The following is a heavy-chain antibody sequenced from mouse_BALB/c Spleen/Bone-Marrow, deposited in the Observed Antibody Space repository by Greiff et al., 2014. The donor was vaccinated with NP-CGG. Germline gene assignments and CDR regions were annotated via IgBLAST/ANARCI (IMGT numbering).Heavy chain of an antibody. CDR1: GYTFTSYW. CDR3: TTLARNYFDY. J-gene: IGHJ2*01. V-gene: IGHV1-5*01. CDR2: IYPGNSDT. Sequence: VQLKESGTVLARPGASVKMSCKASGYTFTSYWMHRVKQRPGQGLEWIGTIYPGNSDTTYNQKFKGKAKLTAVTSTSTAYMELSSLTNEDSAVYYCTTLARNYFDYWGQGTTLTVSS.